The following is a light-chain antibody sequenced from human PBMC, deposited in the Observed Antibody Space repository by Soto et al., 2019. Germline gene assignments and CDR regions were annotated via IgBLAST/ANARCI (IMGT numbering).Light chain of an antibody. CDR2: EGS. Sequence: QSVLTQPASVSVSPGQSITISCTVTISDVGSYNLVSWYQQHPGKAPKLMIYEGSKRPSGVSNRFSGSKSGNTASLTISGLQAEDEADYYCCSYAGSSTYVFGTGTKLTVL. J-gene: IGLJ1*01. CDR3: CSYAGSSTYV. CDR1: ISDVGSYNL. V-gene: IGLV2-23*01.